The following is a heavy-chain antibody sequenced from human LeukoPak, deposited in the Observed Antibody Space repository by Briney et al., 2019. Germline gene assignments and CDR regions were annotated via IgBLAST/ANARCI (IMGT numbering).Heavy chain of an antibody. CDR2: IIPIFGTA. CDR1: GGTFSSYA. V-gene: IGHV1-69*05. D-gene: IGHD2-2*02. Sequence: SVKVSCKASGGTFSSYAISWVRQAPGQGLEWMGGIIPIFGTANYAQQFQGRVTITTDESTSTAYMELSSLRSEDTAVYYCATGAPYRYCSSTSCYSWFDPWGQGTLVTVSS. J-gene: IGHJ5*02. CDR3: ATGAPYRYCSSTSCYSWFDP.